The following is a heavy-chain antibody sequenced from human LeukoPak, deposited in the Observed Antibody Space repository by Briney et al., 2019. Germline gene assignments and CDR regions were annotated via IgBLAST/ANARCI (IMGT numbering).Heavy chain of an antibody. D-gene: IGHD3-22*01. Sequence: PGGSLRLSCAGSGFTFSNYWMNWVRQAPGKGLEWVAFIRYDGSNKYHADSVKGRFTISRDNSKNTLYLQMNSLRAEDTAVYYCAKGDSWLYISNQSPPFDYWGQGTLVTVSS. CDR2: IRYDGSNK. CDR1: GFTFSNYW. CDR3: AKGDSWLYISNQSPPFDY. J-gene: IGHJ4*02. V-gene: IGHV3-30*02.